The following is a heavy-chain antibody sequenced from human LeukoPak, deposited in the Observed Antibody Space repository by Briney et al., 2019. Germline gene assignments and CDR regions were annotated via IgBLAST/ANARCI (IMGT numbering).Heavy chain of an antibody. CDR1: RFIASSNY. V-gene: IGHV3-66*01. CDR3: ARVETSKGYYFDY. J-gene: IGHJ4*02. CDR2: IYSSGNT. Sequence: PAGSLRLSCAASRFIASSNYMSRVRQAPGKGLGWVSIIYSSGNTYYADSVKGRFTNNRDKPKNELYLQMNSLRAEDTAVYYCARVETSKGYYFDYWGQGTLVTVSS.